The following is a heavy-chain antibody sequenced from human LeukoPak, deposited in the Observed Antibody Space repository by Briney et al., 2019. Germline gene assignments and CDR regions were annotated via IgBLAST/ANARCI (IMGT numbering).Heavy chain of an antibody. CDR3: ARDQEDGSIWYRDYYQYYGLDV. D-gene: IGHD6-13*01. CDR2: INPSGGST. Sequence: GASVKISCTASGYTFTYYYMHWVRQAPGQGLEWMGIINPSGGSTTYAQNFQGRVTMTKDTSTNTVYTEMSSLRSEDTAIYYCARDQEDGSIWYRDYYQYYGLDVWGKGTTVTVSS. CDR1: GYTFTYYY. V-gene: IGHV1-46*01. J-gene: IGHJ6*04.